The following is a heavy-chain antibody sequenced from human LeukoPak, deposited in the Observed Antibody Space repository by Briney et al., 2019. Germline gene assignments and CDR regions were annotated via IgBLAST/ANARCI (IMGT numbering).Heavy chain of an antibody. CDR1: GFTVSGKY. V-gene: IGHV3-53*01. CDR2: IYAGGST. J-gene: IGHJ5*02. CDR3: ARGVVGATNWFDR. Sequence: HPGGSLRLSCAASGFTVSGKYMSWVRQAPGKGLEWVSVIYAGGSTFYADSVKDRFTISRDTSKNTLYLQMNSLRAEDTAVYYCARGVVGATNWFDRWGQGTLVTVSS. D-gene: IGHD1-26*01.